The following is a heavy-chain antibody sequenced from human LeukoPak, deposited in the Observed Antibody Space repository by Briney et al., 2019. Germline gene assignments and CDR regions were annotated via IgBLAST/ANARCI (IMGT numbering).Heavy chain of an antibody. CDR2: VSYDGSNK. Sequence: GGSLRLSCAASGFTFSSYAMHWVRQAPGKGLEWVAVVSYDGSNKYYADSVKGRFTISRDNSKNTLYLQMNSLRAEDTAVYYCARDRGFDYWGQGTLVTVSS. CDR3: ARDRGFDY. J-gene: IGHJ4*02. CDR1: GFTFSSYA. V-gene: IGHV3-30-3*01.